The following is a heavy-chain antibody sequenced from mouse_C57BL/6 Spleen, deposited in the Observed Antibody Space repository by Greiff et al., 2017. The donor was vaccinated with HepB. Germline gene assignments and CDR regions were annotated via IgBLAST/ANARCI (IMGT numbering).Heavy chain of an antibody. CDR1: GYAFSSYW. V-gene: IGHV1-80*01. CDR2: IYPGDGDT. CDR3: ARGYDGYYYAMDY. J-gene: IGHJ4*01. Sequence: QVQLKQSGAELVKPGASAKISCKASGYAFSSYWMNWVKQRPGKGLEWIGQIYPGDGDTNYNGKFKGKATLTADKSSSTAYMQLSSLTSEDSAAYFCARGYDGYYYAMDYWGQGTSVTVSS. D-gene: IGHD2-14*01.